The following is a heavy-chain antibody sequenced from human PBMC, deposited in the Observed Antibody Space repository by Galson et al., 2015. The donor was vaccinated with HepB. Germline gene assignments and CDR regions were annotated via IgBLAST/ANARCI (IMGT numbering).Heavy chain of an antibody. Sequence: SVKVSCKASGYTFTSYAMHWVRQAPGQRLEWMGWINAGNGNTKYSQKFRGRVTIARDTSASTAYMELSSLRSEDTAVYYCARDSEIAAVGTEHFDYWGQGTLVTVSS. V-gene: IGHV1-3*01. CDR1: GYTFTSYA. CDR3: ARDSEIAAVGTEHFDY. CDR2: INAGNGNT. D-gene: IGHD6-13*01. J-gene: IGHJ4*02.